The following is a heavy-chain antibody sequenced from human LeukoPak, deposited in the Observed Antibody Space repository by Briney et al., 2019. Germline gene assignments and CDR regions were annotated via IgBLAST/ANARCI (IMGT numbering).Heavy chain of an antibody. CDR2: IYYSGST. Sequence: PSETLSLTRTVSGGSISSYYWSWIRQPPGKGLEWIGYIYYSGSTNYNPSLKSRVTISVDTSKNQFSLKLSSVTAADTAVYYCARVGNYYDSSGTNAFDIWGQGTMVTVSS. J-gene: IGHJ3*02. D-gene: IGHD3-22*01. V-gene: IGHV4-59*01. CDR1: GGSISSYY. CDR3: ARVGNYYDSSGTNAFDI.